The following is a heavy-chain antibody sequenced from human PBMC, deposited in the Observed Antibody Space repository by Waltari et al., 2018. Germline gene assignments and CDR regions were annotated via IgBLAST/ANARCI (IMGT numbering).Heavy chain of an antibody. CDR2: IKSKTDGGTT. D-gene: IGHD2-21*01. J-gene: IGHJ5*02. CDR1: GFTFSNAW. V-gene: IGHV3-15*01. Sequence: EVQLVESGGGLVKPGGSLRLSCAASGFTFSNAWMSWVRQAPGKGLEWVGRIKSKTDGGTTDYAAPVKGRFTISRDDSKNTLYLQMNSLKTEDTAVYYCTTDSRHIRRFDPWGQGTLVTVSS. CDR3: TTDSRHIRRFDP.